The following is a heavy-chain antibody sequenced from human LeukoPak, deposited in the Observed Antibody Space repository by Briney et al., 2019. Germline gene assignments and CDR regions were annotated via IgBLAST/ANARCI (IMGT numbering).Heavy chain of an antibody. CDR3: ARGPGRFGVVIAFFDY. CDR2: INHSGST. V-gene: IGHV4-34*01. Sequence: SETLSLTCAVYGGSFSGYYWSWIRQPPGKGLEWTGEINHSGSTNYNPSLKSRVTISVDTSKNQFSLKLSSVTAADTAVYYCARGPGRFGVVIAFFDYWGQGTLVTVSS. CDR1: GGSFSGYY. D-gene: IGHD3-3*01. J-gene: IGHJ4*02.